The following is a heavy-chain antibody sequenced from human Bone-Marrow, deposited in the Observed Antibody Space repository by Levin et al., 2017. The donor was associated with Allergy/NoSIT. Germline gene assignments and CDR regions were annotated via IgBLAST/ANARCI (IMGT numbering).Heavy chain of an antibody. CDR2: ISGSGTIT. V-gene: IGHV3-23*01. CDR1: GFTFSSYA. J-gene: IGHJ4*02. CDR3: AKEGLAVAGYYCDS. Sequence: GGSLRLSCAASGFTFSSYAMSWVRQAPGKGLEWVSSISGSGTITLYAESVKGRFTISRDISKNMLHLQMNSLRAEDTAIYFCAKEGLAVAGYYCDSWGQGTLVTVSS. D-gene: IGHD6-19*01.